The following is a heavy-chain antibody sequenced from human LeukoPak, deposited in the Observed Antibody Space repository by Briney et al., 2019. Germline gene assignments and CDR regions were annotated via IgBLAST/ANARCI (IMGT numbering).Heavy chain of an antibody. CDR2: IVVGSGNT. Sequence: SVKVSCKASGFTFTSSAMQWVRQARGQRLEWIGWIVVGSGNTNYAQKFQERVTITRDMSTSTAYMELSSLRSEDTAVYHCARDIRYDSSGYYFGYWGQGTLVTVSS. J-gene: IGHJ4*02. CDR3: ARDIRYDSSGYYFGY. V-gene: IGHV1-58*02. D-gene: IGHD3-22*01. CDR1: GFTFTSSA.